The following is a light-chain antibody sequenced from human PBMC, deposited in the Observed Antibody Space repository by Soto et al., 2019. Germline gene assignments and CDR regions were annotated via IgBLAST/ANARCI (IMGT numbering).Light chain of an antibody. CDR1: RSDVGGYNY. CDR3: SSYTSSSTLGV. J-gene: IGLJ1*01. Sequence: QSSLTQPAPLSGSPGQSITISCTGNRSDVGGYNYVSWYQQHPGKAPKLMIYDVSNRPSGVSNRFSGSKSGNTASLTISGLQAEDEADYYCSSYTSSSTLGVFGTGTKVTVL. CDR2: DVS. V-gene: IGLV2-14*01.